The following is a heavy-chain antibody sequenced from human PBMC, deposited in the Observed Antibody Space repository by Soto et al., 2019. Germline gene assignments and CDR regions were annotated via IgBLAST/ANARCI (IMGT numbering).Heavy chain of an antibody. CDR3: ARDYYDSSGYDVFDY. CDR2: INPSGGST. D-gene: IGHD3-22*01. Sequence: ASVKVSCKASGYTFTSYYMHWVRQAPGQGLEWMGIINPSGGSTSYAQKFQGRVTITADESTSTAYMELSSLRSEDTAVYYCARDYYDSSGYDVFDYWGQGTLVTVSS. J-gene: IGHJ4*02. V-gene: IGHV1-46*01. CDR1: GYTFTSYY.